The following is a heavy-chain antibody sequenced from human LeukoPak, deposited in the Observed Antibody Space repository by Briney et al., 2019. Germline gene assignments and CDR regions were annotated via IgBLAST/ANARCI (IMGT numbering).Heavy chain of an antibody. CDR2: IYYSGST. J-gene: IGHJ4*02. CDR3: AILKEFGGVPDY. D-gene: IGHD3-16*01. V-gene: IGHV4-39*01. CDR1: GGSISIDNYY. Sequence: SETLSLTCTVSGGSISIDNYYCAWIRQPPGTGLESIGSIYYSGSTYYIPSLKSRVTISVDTSKNQFSLKLRSVTAADTAVYYCAILKEFGGVPDYWGQGTLVTVSS.